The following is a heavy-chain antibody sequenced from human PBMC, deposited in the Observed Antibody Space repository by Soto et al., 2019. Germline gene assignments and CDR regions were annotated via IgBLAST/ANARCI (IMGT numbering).Heavy chain of an antibody. Sequence: QLQLQESGPGLVKPSETLSLTCTVSGGSISSSIYYWGWIRQPPGKGLEWIGSIYYSGSTYYNPSLQSRVTIDVDTSKNQCSLKLSSVTAADTAVYYCARLAGEQLVVFYFDYWGQGTLVTVSS. D-gene: IGHD6-6*01. CDR2: IYYSGST. V-gene: IGHV4-39*01. CDR1: GGSISSSIYY. J-gene: IGHJ4*02. CDR3: ARLAGEQLVVFYFDY.